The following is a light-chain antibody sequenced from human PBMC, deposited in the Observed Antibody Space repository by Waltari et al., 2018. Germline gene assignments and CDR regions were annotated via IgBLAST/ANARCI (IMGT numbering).Light chain of an antibody. CDR2: HDY. CDR3: GTWDNNLSPGGV. V-gene: IGLV1-51*01. J-gene: IGLJ3*02. Sequence: QSVLTQPPSVSAAPGQKVTISCSVSRSNIASYSWSWYQQLPGNAPKLLIYHDYKRPSGIPDRFSGSKSGTSATLGIPGLQTGDEAEYYCGTWDNNLSPGGVFGGGTKLTVL. CDR1: RSNIASYS.